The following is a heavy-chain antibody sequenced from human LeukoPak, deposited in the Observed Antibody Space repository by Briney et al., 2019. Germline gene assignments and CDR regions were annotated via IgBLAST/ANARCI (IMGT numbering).Heavy chain of an antibody. D-gene: IGHD3-9*01. CDR1: GFTFSDYY. CDR3: ARVRYFDWSLSDY. Sequence: GGSLRLSCAASGFTFSDYYMIWIRQDPGKGLEWLSYISSSSSYTNYADSVKGRFTISRDNAKNSLYLQMNSLRAEDTAVYYCARVRYFDWSLSDYWGQGTLVTVSS. J-gene: IGHJ4*02. V-gene: IGHV3-11*06. CDR2: ISSSSSYT.